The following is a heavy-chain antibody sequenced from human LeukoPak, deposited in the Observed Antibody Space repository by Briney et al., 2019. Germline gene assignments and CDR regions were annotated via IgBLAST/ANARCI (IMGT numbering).Heavy chain of an antibody. J-gene: IGHJ3*02. V-gene: IGHV1-69*13. CDR2: IIPIFGTA. CDR3: ARDSSPNPVDAFDI. D-gene: IGHD6-13*01. CDR1: GGTFSSYA. Sequence: SVKVSCKASGGTFSSYAISWVRQAPGQGLEWMGGIIPIFGTANYAQKFQGRVTITADESTSTAYMELSSLRSEDTAVYYCARDSSPNPVDAFDIWGQGTMVTVSS.